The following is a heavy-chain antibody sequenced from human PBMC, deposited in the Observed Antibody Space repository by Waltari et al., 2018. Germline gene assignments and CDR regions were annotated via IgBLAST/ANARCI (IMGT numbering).Heavy chain of an antibody. J-gene: IGHJ4*02. CDR3: ARARCLEWLLHFY. D-gene: IGHD3-3*01. CDR2: RKEDGSEK. CDR1: GFTFSSYW. Sequence: EVQLVESGGGLVQPGGSLRLSCAASGFTFSSYWMSWVRQAPGKGMEWVANRKEDGSEKDEVYAVNGRFNISRDNAKNSLYLQMNSLRAEDTAVYYCARARCLEWLLHFYWGQGTLVTVSS. V-gene: IGHV3-7*01.